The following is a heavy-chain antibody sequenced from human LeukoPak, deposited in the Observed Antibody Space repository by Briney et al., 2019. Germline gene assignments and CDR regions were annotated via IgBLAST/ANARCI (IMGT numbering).Heavy chain of an antibody. D-gene: IGHD3-22*01. V-gene: IGHV4-4*07. CDR1: GGSISNYY. CDR3: ARGPYSYDSSGAFDI. J-gene: IGHJ3*02. Sequence: SETLSLTCTVSGGSISNYYWNWIRQPAGKGLEWIGRISSGGSTNYNPSLKSRVTISVDTSKNQFSLKLSSVTAADTAVYFCARGPYSYDSSGAFDIWGQGTMVTVSS. CDR2: ISSGGST.